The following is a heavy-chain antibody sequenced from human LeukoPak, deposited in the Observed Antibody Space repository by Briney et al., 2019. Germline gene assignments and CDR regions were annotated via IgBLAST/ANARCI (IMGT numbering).Heavy chain of an antibody. CDR1: GFTFSSYP. CDR2: IAGRGDNT. D-gene: IGHD6-19*01. J-gene: IGHJ4*02. Sequence: PGGSVRLSCGASGFTFSSYPMSWVRQAPGKGLEWVSAIAGRGDNTYYAASVKGRFTISRDNSKNTVSLQMRSLRAEDTAVYYCTKGFGWDAFFDSWGQGTLVTVSS. CDR3: TKGFGWDAFFDS. V-gene: IGHV3-23*01.